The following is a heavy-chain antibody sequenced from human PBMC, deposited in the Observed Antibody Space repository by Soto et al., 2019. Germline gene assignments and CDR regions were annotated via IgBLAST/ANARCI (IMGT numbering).Heavy chain of an antibody. CDR1: GYTFTSYG. V-gene: IGHV1-18*04. CDR2: ISAYNGNT. J-gene: IGHJ5*02. CDR3: ARDPRPRRIVGATSWFDP. Sequence: QVQLVQSGAEVKKPGASVKVSCTASGYTFTSYGISWVRQAPGQGLEWMGWISAYNGNTNYAQKLQGRVTMTTDTSTSTAYMELRSLRSDATAVYYCARDPRPRRIVGATSWFDPWGQGTLVTVSS. D-gene: IGHD1-26*01.